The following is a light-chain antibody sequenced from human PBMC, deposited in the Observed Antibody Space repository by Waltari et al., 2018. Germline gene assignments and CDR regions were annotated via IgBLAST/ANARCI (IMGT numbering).Light chain of an antibody. J-gene: IGKJ1*01. CDR3: QHYVRLPAT. CDR2: AAS. CDR1: QSVGRS. Sequence: ELVSTHPPGTLSLSPGERAPLSCRAGQSVGRSLAWYQQKPGQAPRLPIYAASSRATGIPDRFSGSGSGTDFSLTISRLEPEDFAVYYCQHYVRLPATYGQGTKVEIK. V-gene: IGKV3-20*01.